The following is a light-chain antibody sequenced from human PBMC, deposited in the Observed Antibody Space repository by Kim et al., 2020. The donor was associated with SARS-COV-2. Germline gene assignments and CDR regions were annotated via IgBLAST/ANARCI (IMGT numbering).Light chain of an antibody. CDR3: QVWDNGSYV. CDR1: NIGSKN. Sequence: SYELTQPLSVSVALGQTARITCGGANIGSKNVHXYQQKSGQAPVLVIYRDDHRPSGIPERFSGSNSGNTATLTISRAQAGDEADYYCQVWDNGSYVFGAG. CDR2: RDD. V-gene: IGLV3-9*01. J-gene: IGLJ1*01.